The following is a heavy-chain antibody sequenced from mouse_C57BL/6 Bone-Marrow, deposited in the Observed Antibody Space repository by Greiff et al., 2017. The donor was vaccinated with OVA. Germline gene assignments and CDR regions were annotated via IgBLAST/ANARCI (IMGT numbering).Heavy chain of an antibody. D-gene: IGHD3-2*02. V-gene: IGHV1-64*01. CDR3: ARARQLRQYYFDY. Sequence: QVQLQQPGAELVKPGASVKLSCKASGYTFTSYWMHWVKQRPGQGLEWIGMIHPNSGSNNYNEKFKSKATLTVDKSSSTAYMQLRSLTSEDAAVYYCARARQLRQYYFDYWGQGTTLTVSS. CDR1: GYTFTSYW. CDR2: IHPNSGSN. J-gene: IGHJ2*01.